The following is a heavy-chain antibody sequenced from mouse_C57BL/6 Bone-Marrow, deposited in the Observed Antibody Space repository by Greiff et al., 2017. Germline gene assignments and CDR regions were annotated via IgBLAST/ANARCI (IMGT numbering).Heavy chain of an antibody. J-gene: IGHJ3*01. V-gene: IGHV1-15*01. CDR2: IDPETGGT. CDR3: ARWYYYGSRDWFAY. D-gene: IGHD1-1*01. Sequence: QVQLKESGAELVRPGASVTLSCKASGYTFTDYEMHWVKQTPVHGLEWIGAIDPETGGTAYNQKFKGKAILTADKSSSTAYMELSSLTSEDSAVYYCARWYYYGSRDWFAYWGQGTLVTVSA. CDR1: GYTFTDYE.